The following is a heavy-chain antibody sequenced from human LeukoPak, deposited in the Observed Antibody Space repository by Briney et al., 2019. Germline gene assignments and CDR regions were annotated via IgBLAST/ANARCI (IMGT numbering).Heavy chain of an antibody. CDR2: ITGGSTTI. Sequence: GGSLRLSCAASGFTFSSYSMNWVRQAPGEGLEWVSYITGGSTTIYYADSVKGRFTISRDNAKNSLYLQMNSLRAEDTAVYYCARDYSTVTTFFDYWGQGTLVTVSS. V-gene: IGHV3-48*01. D-gene: IGHD4-17*01. J-gene: IGHJ4*02. CDR3: ARDYSTVTTFFDY. CDR1: GFTFSSYS.